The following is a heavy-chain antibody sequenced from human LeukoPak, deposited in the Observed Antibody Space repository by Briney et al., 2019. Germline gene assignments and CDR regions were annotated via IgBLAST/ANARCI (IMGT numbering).Heavy chain of an antibody. D-gene: IGHD2-21*02. V-gene: IGHV3-43*02. CDR3: ARVSSRVVTSDAFDI. J-gene: IGHJ3*02. Sequence: GGSLRLSCAASGFTFDDYAMHWVRQAPGKGLEWVSLIRGDGGNTNYADSVKGRFTISRDNNKNSLYLQMNSLRAEDTAVYYCARVSSRVVTSDAFDIWGQGTMVTVSS. CDR2: IRGDGGNT. CDR1: GFTFDDYA.